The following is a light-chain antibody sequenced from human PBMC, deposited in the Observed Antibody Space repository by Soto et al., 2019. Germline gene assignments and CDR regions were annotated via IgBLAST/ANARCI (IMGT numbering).Light chain of an antibody. CDR1: QSVLHSSNNKNY. V-gene: IGKV4-1*01. CDR2: WAS. CDR3: QQYYSTPFT. J-gene: IGKJ3*01. Sequence: DIVMTQSPDSLAVSLGERATINCKSSQSVLHSSNNKNYLAWYQQKPGQPPKLLIYWASTRESGVPDRFSASGSGTDFTLSISSLQVEDVAVYYCQQYYSTPFTFGPGTKVDIK.